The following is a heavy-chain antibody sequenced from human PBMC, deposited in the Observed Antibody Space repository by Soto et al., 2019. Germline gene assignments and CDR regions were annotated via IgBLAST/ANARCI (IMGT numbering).Heavy chain of an antibody. V-gene: IGHV3-30-3*01. CDR3: ARDIAVADDHFDY. D-gene: IGHD6-19*01. J-gene: IGHJ4*02. CDR1: GFTFSSYA. Sequence: QVQLVESGGGVVQPGRSLRLSCAASGFTFSSYAMHWVRQAPGKGLEWVAVISYDGSNKYYADSVKGRFTISRDNSKNTLYLQMNSLRAEDTAVYYCARDIAVADDHFDYCGQGTLVTVSS. CDR2: ISYDGSNK.